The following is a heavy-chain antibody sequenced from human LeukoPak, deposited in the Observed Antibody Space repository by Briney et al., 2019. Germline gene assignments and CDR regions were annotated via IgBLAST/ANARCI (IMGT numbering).Heavy chain of an antibody. Sequence: GGSLRLSRAASGFTFSSYAMSWVRQAPGKGLEWVSAISGSGGSTYYADSVKGRFTISRDNSKNTLYLQMNSLRAEDTAVYYCAIQNKYSYGSDYWGQGTLVTVSS. CDR3: AIQNKYSYGSDY. J-gene: IGHJ4*02. D-gene: IGHD5-18*01. V-gene: IGHV3-23*01. CDR1: GFTFSSYA. CDR2: ISGSGGST.